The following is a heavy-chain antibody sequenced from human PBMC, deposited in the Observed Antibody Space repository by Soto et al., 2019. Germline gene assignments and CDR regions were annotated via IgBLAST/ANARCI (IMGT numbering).Heavy chain of an antibody. CDR2: ISGSGGST. CDR3: AKVKRMIVVASCMDV. J-gene: IGHJ6*02. D-gene: IGHD3-22*01. CDR1: GFTFSSYA. Sequence: PGGSLRLSCADSGFTFSSYAMSWFRQAPGKGLEWVSAISGSGGSTYYADSVKGRFTIYRDNSKNTLYLQMNSLRAEDTAVYYCAKVKRMIVVASCMDVWGQGTTVTVSS. V-gene: IGHV3-23*01.